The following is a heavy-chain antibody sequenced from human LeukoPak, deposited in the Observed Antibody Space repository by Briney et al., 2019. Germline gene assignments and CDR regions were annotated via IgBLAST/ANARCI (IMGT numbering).Heavy chain of an antibody. D-gene: IGHD4-17*01. Sequence: ASVKVSCKASGYSFIRYHIHWVRQAPGQGLEWMGVINPSGGGTSYAPKFRDRVTMTRDTSTTTVYMELSSLRSEDTAVYYCARGGVLVTRPSDFWGHGTLVTVSS. CDR2: INPSGGGT. CDR1: GYSFIRYH. CDR3: ARGGVLVTRPSDF. V-gene: IGHV1-46*01. J-gene: IGHJ4*01.